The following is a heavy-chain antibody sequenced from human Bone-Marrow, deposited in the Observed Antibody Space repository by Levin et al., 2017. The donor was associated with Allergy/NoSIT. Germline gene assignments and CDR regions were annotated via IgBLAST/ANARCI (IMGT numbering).Heavy chain of an antibody. CDR3: ARDSPDYMRSFDV. J-gene: IGHJ3*01. V-gene: IGHV1-2*02. D-gene: IGHD5-12*01. CDR1: GYTFTGFY. Sequence: ASVKVSCKASGYTFTGFYVHWVRQAPGQRLEWMGWIDPRSGGTKYAQKFQGRLSMPRDTAITTAYMDLSSLRSDDTAVYYCARDSPDYMRSFDVWGQGTMVTVSS. CDR2: IDPRSGGT.